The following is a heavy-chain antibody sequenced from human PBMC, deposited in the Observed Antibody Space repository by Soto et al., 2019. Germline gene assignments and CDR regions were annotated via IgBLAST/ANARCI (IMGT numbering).Heavy chain of an antibody. Sequence: GASVKVSRTSSGFTFANSVGHGVRQARGQRLEWIGWIVVGSGNTNYAQKFQERVTITRDMSTSTAYMELSSLRSEDTAVYYCAADFYPSGIYSGYFDYWFQGTLLTVSS. CDR1: GFTFANSV. J-gene: IGHJ4*02. V-gene: IGHV1-58*01. CDR3: AADFYPSGIYSGYFDY. D-gene: IGHD1-26*01. CDR2: IVVGSGNT.